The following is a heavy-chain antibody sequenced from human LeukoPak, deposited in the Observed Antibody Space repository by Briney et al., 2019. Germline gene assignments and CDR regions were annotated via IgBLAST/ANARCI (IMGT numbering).Heavy chain of an antibody. V-gene: IGHV4-59*01. CDR1: GGSICGYY. CDR3: AREGPPITIFGVLISCFDP. J-gene: IGHJ5*02. CDR2: IYYSGST. Sequence: SETLSLTCTVSGGSICGYYWSWIRQPPGKGLEWIGYIYYSGSTNYNPSLKSRVTISVDASKNQFSLKLSSVTAADTAVCYCAREGPPITIFGVLISCFDPWGQGTLVTVSS. D-gene: IGHD3-3*01.